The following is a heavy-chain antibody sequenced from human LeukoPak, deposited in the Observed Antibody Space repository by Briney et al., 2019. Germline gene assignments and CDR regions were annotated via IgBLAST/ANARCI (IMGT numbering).Heavy chain of an antibody. Sequence: SQTLSLTCAVSGGSTSSGGYSWSWIRQPPGKGLEWIGYIYHSGSTYYSPSLKSRVTISVDRSKNQFSLKLSSVTAADTAVYYCARGGDYALDAFDIWGQGTMVTVSS. CDR3: ARGGDYALDAFDI. CDR2: IYHSGST. V-gene: IGHV4-30-2*01. CDR1: GGSTSSGGYS. J-gene: IGHJ3*02. D-gene: IGHD4-17*01.